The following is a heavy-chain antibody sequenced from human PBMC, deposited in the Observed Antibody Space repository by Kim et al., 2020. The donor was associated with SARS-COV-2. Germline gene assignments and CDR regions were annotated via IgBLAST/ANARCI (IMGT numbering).Heavy chain of an antibody. V-gene: IGHV1-2*02. Sequence: ASVKVSCKASGYTFTGYYMHWVRQAPGQGLEWMGWINPNSGGTNYAQKFQGRVTMTRDTSISTAYMELSRLRSDDTAVYYCARNRHKTTAGNPYYYYGMDVWGQGTTVTVSS. D-gene: IGHD6-13*01. CDR3: ARNRHKTTAGNPYYYYGMDV. J-gene: IGHJ6*02. CDR2: INPNSGGT. CDR1: GYTFTGYY.